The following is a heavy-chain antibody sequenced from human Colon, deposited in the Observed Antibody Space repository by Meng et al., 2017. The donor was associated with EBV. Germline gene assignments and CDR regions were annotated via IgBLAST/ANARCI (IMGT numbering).Heavy chain of an antibody. V-gene: IGHV7-4-1*01. CDR2: IHTNTGNP. CDR3: ARGRASYLDS. Sequence: QVQLVQSGSELXXXXXSXKVSCKASGYTITSTAINWLRQAPGQGLEWMGWIHTNTGNPTYAQGFIGRFVFSLDTSVNTAYLQIRSPTADDTAIYYCARGRASYLDSWGQGTLVTVSS. J-gene: IGHJ5*01. CDR1: GYTITSTA. D-gene: IGHD3-16*01.